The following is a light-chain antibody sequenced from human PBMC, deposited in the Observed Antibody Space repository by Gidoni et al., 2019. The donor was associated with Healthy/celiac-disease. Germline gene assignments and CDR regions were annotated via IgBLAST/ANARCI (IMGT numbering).Light chain of an antibody. CDR2: GAS. V-gene: IGKV3-15*01. Sequence: EIVMTQSPATLSVSPGERATLSCRASQSVSSNLAWYQQKPGQAPRLLIYGASTRATGIPARFSGSGSGTEFTLTISSLQSEDFAVYYCQQYNNWPLLFGQXTKVEIK. CDR3: QQYNNWPLL. J-gene: IGKJ1*01. CDR1: QSVSSN.